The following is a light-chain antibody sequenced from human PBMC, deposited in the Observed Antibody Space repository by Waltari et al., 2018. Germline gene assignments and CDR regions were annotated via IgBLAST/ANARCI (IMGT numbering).Light chain of an antibody. CDR2: GAS. CDR1: QSVNSNY. J-gene: IGKJ2*01. V-gene: IGKV3-20*01. Sequence: EIVLTQSPGTLSLSPGERATLSCRASQSVNSNYLAWYQQKPGQAPRLLIYGASSRATGIPDRFSGSGSGTDFIFTISRLEPEEFAVYYCQQYGSSPPYTFGQGTKLEIK. CDR3: QQYGSSPPYT.